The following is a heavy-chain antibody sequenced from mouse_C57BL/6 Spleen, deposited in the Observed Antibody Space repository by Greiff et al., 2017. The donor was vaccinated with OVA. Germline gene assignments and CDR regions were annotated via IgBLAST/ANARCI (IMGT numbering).Heavy chain of an antibody. D-gene: IGHD1-3*01. CDR1: GFSLTSYG. V-gene: IGHV2-2*01. CDR3: ARMSGPYYFDY. Sequence: QVHVKQSGPGLVQPSQSLSITCTVSGFSLTSYGVHWVRQSPGKGLEWLGVIWSGGSTDYNAAFISRLSISKDNSKSQVFFKMNSLQADDTAIYYCARMSGPYYFDYWGQGTTLTVSS. J-gene: IGHJ2*01. CDR2: IWSGGST.